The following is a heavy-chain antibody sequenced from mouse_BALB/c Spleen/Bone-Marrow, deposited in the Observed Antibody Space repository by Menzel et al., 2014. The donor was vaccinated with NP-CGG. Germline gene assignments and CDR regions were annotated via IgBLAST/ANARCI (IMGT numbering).Heavy chain of an antibody. CDR3: ATARATWFAY. CDR1: GYTFSSYW. Sequence: VHLVESGAELMKPGASVKISCKATGYTFSSYWIEWVKQRPGHGLEWIGEILPGSGSTNYNEKFKGKATFTADTSSNTAYMQLRSLTSEDSAVYYCATARATWFAYWGQGTLVTVSA. CDR2: ILPGSGST. D-gene: IGHD3-2*01. V-gene: IGHV1-9*01. J-gene: IGHJ3*01.